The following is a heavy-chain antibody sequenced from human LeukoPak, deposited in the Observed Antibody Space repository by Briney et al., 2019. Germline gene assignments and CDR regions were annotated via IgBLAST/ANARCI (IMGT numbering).Heavy chain of an antibody. CDR1: GGSISSGSYY. V-gene: IGHV4-61*02. CDR2: IYTSGST. CDR3: ATEELAGTTSLDY. Sequence: PSETLSLTCTVSGGSISSGSYYWSWIRQPAGKGLEWIGRIYTSGSTNYNTSLKSRVTISVDTSKNQFSLKLSSVTAADTAVFYCATEELAGTTSLDYWGQGTLVTVSS. J-gene: IGHJ4*02. D-gene: IGHD2-2*01.